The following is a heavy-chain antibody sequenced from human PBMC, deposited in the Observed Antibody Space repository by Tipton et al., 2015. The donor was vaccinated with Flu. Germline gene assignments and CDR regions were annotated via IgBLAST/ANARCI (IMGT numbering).Heavy chain of an antibody. CDR1: GFTFSSYD. Sequence: SLRLSCAASGFTFSSYDMSWVRQAPGKGLEWVSSIATSGSGTTYADSVKGRFTISRDNSKNTLNLQMNGLRAEDTAAYYCATVLSLGHWYFALWGRGTPVTVSS. CDR3: ATVLSLGHWYFAL. CDR2: IATSGSGT. V-gene: IGHV3-23*01. D-gene: IGHD3-3*02. J-gene: IGHJ2*01.